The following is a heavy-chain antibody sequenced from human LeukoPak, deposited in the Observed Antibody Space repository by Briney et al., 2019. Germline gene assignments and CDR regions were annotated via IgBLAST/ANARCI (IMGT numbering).Heavy chain of an antibody. CDR2: ISAYNGNT. J-gene: IGHJ4*02. D-gene: IGHD6-13*01. CDR3: ARDGNRSSSWYKIIDY. CDR1: GYTFTSYG. V-gene: IGHV1-18*01. Sequence: ASVKVSCKASGYTFTSYGISWVRQAPGQGLEWMGWISAYNGNTNYAQKLQGRVTMTTDTSTSTAYMELRSLRSDDTAVYYCARDGNRSSSWYKIIDYWGQGTLVTVSS.